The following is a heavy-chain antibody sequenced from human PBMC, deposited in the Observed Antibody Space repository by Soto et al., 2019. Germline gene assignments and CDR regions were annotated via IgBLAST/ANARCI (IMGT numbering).Heavy chain of an antibody. CDR2: IYYSGST. CDR1: GGSISSCC. Sequence: SETLSLTCTVSGGSISSCCWNWIRQPPGKGLEWIGHIYYSGSTNYNPSLKSRVTISVDTSKNQFSLKLSSVTAADTAVYYCARASPVVTDVWGQGTTVTVSS. D-gene: IGHD5-18*01. J-gene: IGHJ6*02. V-gene: IGHV4-59*08. CDR3: ARASPVVTDV.